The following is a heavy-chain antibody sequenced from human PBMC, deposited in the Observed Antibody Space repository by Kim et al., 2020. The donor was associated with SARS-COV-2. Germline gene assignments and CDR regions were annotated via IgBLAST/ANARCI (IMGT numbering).Heavy chain of an antibody. V-gene: IGHV4-34*01. D-gene: IGHD3-9*01. Sequence: SETLSLTCAVYGGSFSGYYWSWIRQPPGKGLEWIGEINHSGSTNYNPSVKSRVTISVDTSKNQFSLKLSSVTAADTAVYYCARVPPLRYFDWLPEAYFD. J-gene: IGHJ4*01. CDR2: INHSGST. CDR1: GGSFSGYY. CDR3: ARVPPLRYFDWLPEAYFD.